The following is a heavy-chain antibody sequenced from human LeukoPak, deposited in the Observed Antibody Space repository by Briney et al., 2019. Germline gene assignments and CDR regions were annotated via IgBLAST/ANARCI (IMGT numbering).Heavy chain of an antibody. CDR2: IWYDGSNK. CDR1: GFTFSSYG. D-gene: IGHD1-14*01. CDR3: ARDGPPHTGRWFDP. V-gene: IGHV3-33*01. J-gene: IGHJ5*02. Sequence: GGSLRLSCAASGFTFSSYGMHWVRQAPGKGLEWVAVIWYDGSNKYYADSVEGRFTISRDNSKNTLYLQMNSLRAEDTAVYYCARDGPPHTGRWFDPWGQGTLVTVSS.